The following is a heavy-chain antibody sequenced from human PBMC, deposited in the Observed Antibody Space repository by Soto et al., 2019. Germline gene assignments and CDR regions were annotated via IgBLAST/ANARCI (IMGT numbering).Heavy chain of an antibody. Sequence: SETLSLTCTVSGISITSSYWNWFRQSPGKGLEWIGQISDRGDINYNPPLESRVAISTDTSKNQVSLTLTAVNAADTAVYFCARGRHWFGPWGQGTLVTGS. CDR3: ARGRHWFGP. CDR1: GISITSSY. CDR2: ISDRGDI. J-gene: IGHJ5*02. V-gene: IGHV4-59*08.